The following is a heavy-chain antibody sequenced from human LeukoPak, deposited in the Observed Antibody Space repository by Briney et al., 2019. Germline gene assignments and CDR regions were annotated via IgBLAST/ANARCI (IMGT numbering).Heavy chain of an antibody. CDR1: GCAIRSYY. J-gene: IGHJ4*02. D-gene: IGHD1-26*01. CDR3: ARGEGLLHTLDY. CDR2: IYYSGST. Sequence: SETVSLTCTVYGCAIRSYYWSWIRQPPGKGLEWIGYIYYSGSTNYNPSLKSRVTISVDTSKNQFSLKLSSVTAADTAVYYCARGEGLLHTLDYWGQGTLVTVSS. V-gene: IGHV4-59*01.